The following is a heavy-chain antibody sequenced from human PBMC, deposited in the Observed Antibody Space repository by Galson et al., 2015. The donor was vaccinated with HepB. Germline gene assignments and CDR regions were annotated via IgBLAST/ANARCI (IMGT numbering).Heavy chain of an antibody. J-gene: IGHJ6*03. CDR3: AKDPNDNWGSMGYMDV. CDR2: ISWNSGSI. Sequence: LILSCAASGFTFDDYAMHWVRQAPGKGLEWVSGISWNSGSIGYADSVKGRLTISRDNAKNSLYLQMNSLRAEDTALYYCAKDPNDNWGSMGYMDVWGKGTTVTVSS. CDR1: GFTFDDYA. V-gene: IGHV3-9*01. D-gene: IGHD7-27*01.